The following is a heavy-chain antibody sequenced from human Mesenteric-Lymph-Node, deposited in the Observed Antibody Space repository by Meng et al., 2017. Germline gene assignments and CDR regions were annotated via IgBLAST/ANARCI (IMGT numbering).Heavy chain of an antibody. CDR1: GGTFSSYA. D-gene: IGHD6-19*01. CDR2: ISAGHGDT. Sequence: QVQLGQSGAEVKKPGSSVKVSCKASGGTFSSYAISWVRQAPGQGLEWMGWISAGHGDTRYSQKFQGKVSMTRDTPISTAYMELNRLTSDDTAVYYCARSIAVADYYYYYGMDVWGQGTTVTVSS. V-gene: IGHV1-2*02. CDR3: ARSIAVADYYYYYGMDV. J-gene: IGHJ6*02.